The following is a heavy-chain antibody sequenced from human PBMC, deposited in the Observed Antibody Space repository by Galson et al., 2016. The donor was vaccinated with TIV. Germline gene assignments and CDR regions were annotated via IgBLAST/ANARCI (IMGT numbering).Heavy chain of an antibody. V-gene: IGHV1-18*01. D-gene: IGHD6-6*01. CDR1: GYTFTSFG. CDR2: ISGYNGKT. Sequence: SVKVSCKATGYTFTSFGIAWVRQAPGQGLEWMGWISGYNGKTYYAQKFQDRVTMTTDTPTNTAYMALRSLRSDNTAVYYCTRDRSIAAPRDMDVWGQGTAVTVSS. CDR3: TRDRSIAAPRDMDV. J-gene: IGHJ6*02.